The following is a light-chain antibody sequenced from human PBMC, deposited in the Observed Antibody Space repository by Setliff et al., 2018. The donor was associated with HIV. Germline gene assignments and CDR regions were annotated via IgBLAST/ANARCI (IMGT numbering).Light chain of an antibody. CDR3: SSYTSGSTRV. J-gene: IGLJ1*01. V-gene: IGLV2-14*01. CDR2: EVS. CDR1: SNDVGGYNY. Sequence: QSALTQPASVSGSPGQSITISCTGSSNDVGGYNYVSWYQQRPGKAPKLMISEVSNRPSGVSNRFSGSKSGNTASPTISGLQAEDEADYYCSSYTSGSTRVFGTGTKVTVL.